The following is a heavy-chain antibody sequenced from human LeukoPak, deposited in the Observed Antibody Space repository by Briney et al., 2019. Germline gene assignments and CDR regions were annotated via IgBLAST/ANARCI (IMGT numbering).Heavy chain of an antibody. CDR1: GGSISSSSYY. Sequence: PSETLSLTCTVSGGSISSSSYYWDWIRQPPGKGLEWIGSIYYGGSTYYNPSLKGRLTISVDTSKNQFSLKLSSVTAAATAVYYCARRGSSIIVTGGAFDIWGQGTMVTVSS. V-gene: IGHV4-39*01. D-gene: IGHD1-20*01. CDR2: IYYGGST. J-gene: IGHJ3*02. CDR3: ARRGSSIIVTGGAFDI.